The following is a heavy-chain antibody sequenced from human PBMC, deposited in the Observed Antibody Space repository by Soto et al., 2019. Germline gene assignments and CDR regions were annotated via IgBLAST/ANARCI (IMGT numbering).Heavy chain of an antibody. V-gene: IGHV4-61*01. CDR2: IYYSGST. Sequence: SETLSLTCTVSGGSVSSGSYYWSWIRQPPGKGLEWIGYIYYSGSTNYNPSLKSRVTISVDTSKNQFSLKLSSVTAADTAVYYCARGGPSGSPTHFDYWGQGTLVTVSS. D-gene: IGHD1-26*01. J-gene: IGHJ4*02. CDR1: GGSVSSGSYY. CDR3: ARGGPSGSPTHFDY.